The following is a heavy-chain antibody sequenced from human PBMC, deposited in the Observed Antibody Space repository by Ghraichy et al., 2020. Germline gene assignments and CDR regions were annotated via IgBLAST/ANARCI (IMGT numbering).Heavy chain of an antibody. J-gene: IGHJ4*02. CDR2: IYYSGST. CDR3: ATGRPRGSLRPVYYFDY. CDR1: GGSISSGGYY. D-gene: IGHD3-10*01. Sequence: TLSLTCTVSGGSISSGGYYWSWIRQHPGKGLEWIGYIYYSGSTYYNPSLKSRVTISVDTSKNQFSLKLSSVTAADTAVYYCATGRPRGSLRPVYYFDYWGQGTLVTVSS. V-gene: IGHV4-31*03.